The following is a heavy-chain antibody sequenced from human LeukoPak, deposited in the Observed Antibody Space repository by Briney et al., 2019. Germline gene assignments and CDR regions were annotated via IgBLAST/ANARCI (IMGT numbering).Heavy chain of an antibody. CDR2: ISSSSSYI. Sequence: PGGSLRLSCAAAGVTFSSYSMNLVRQAPGKGLEWVSSISSSSSYIYYADSVKGRFTISRDNAKNSLYLQMNSLRAEDTAVYYCARDQVDTAMGIPPYYGMDVWGQGTTVTVSS. J-gene: IGHJ6*02. V-gene: IGHV3-21*01. CDR1: GVTFSSYS. D-gene: IGHD5-18*01. CDR3: ARDQVDTAMGIPPYYGMDV.